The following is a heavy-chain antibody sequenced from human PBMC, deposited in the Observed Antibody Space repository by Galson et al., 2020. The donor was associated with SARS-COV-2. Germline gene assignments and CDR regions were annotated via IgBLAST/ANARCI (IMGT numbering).Heavy chain of an antibody. CDR3: AREGNGGYTPFDY. V-gene: IGHV4-59*01. J-gene: IGHJ4*02. CDR2: IYYSGSP. Sequence: SETLSLTCTVSGGSISSYYWNWIRQSPGKGLEWIGYIYYSGSPNYNPSLKSRVTISVDTSKNQFSLRLKSVTAADTAVYYCAREGNGGYTPFDYWGQGTLVTVSP. D-gene: IGHD3-16*01. CDR1: GGSISSYY.